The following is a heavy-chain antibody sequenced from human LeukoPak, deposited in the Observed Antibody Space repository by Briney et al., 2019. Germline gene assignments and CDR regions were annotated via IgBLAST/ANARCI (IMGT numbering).Heavy chain of an antibody. CDR2: IFYSGST. Sequence: PSETLSLTCTVSGGSISSSSYYWGWIRQPPGKGLEWVGSIFYSGSTYYNPSLKSRVTISVDKSKNQFSLKLSSVTAADTAVYYCARALSDFSNFDYWGQGTLVTVSS. V-gene: IGHV4-39*07. CDR3: ARALSDFSNFDY. J-gene: IGHJ4*02. D-gene: IGHD3/OR15-3a*01. CDR1: GGSISSSSYY.